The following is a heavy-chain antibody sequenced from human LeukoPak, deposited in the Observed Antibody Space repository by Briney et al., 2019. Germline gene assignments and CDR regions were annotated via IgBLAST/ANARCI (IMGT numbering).Heavy chain of an antibody. CDR3: ARAMYSSSWYVYYYGMDV. D-gene: IGHD6-13*01. J-gene: IGHJ6*02. Sequence: SQTLSLTCAISGDSVSSNSAAWNWIRQSPSRGLEWLGRTYYRSKWYNDYAVSVKSRITINPDTSKNQFSLQLNSVTPEDTAVHYCARAMYSSSWYVYYYGMDVWGQGTTVTVSS. CDR1: GDSVSSNSAA. CDR2: TYYRSKWYN. V-gene: IGHV6-1*01.